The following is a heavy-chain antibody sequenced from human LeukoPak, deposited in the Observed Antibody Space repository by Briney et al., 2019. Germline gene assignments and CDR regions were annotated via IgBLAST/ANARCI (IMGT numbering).Heavy chain of an antibody. CDR2: IYYSGST. J-gene: IGHJ4*02. CDR1: GGSISSYY. D-gene: IGHD5-18*01. Sequence: SETLSLTCTVSGGSISSYYWSWIRQPPGKGLEWIGYIYYSGSTNYNPSLKSRVTISVDTSKNQFSLKLSSVTAADTGVYYCAREWGGVDTAMAFNYFDYWGQGTLVTVSS. CDR3: AREWGGVDTAMAFNYFDY. V-gene: IGHV4-59*01.